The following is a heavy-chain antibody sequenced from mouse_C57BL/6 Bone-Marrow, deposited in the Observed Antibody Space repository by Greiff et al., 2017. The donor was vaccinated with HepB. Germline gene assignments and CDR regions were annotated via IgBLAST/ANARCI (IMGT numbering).Heavy chain of an antibody. J-gene: IGHJ2*01. Sequence: VQLQQSGAELVRPGTSVKVSCKASGYAFTNYLIEWVKQRPGQGLEWIGVINPGSGGTNYNEKVKGKATLTADKSSSTAYMQLSSLTSEDSAVYFCARGNYDLDYWGQGTTLTVSS. V-gene: IGHV1-54*01. CDR3: ARGNYDLDY. D-gene: IGHD2-4*01. CDR1: GYAFTNYL. CDR2: INPGSGGT.